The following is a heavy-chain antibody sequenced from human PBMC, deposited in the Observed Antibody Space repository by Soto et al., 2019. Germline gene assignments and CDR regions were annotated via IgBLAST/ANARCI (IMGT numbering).Heavy chain of an antibody. CDR3: ARGRLAARLGWYFDL. J-gene: IGHJ2*01. V-gene: IGHV4-31*03. Sequence: QVQLQESGPGLVKPSQTRSLTCTVSGGSISSGGYYWSWIRQHPGKGLEWIGYIYYSGSTYYNPSLKSRVTIPVDASKNQFSLKLSSVTAADTAVYYCARGRLAARLGWYFDLWGRGTLVTVSS. CDR1: GGSISSGGYY. CDR2: IYYSGST. D-gene: IGHD6-6*01.